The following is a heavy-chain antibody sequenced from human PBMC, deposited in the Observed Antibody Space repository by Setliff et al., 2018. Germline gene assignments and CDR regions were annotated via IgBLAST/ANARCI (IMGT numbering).Heavy chain of an antibody. Sequence: KPSETLSLTCTVSGGSISSSSYYWGWIRQPPGKGLEWIGSIHYSGSTYYNPSLKSRVTISVETSKNQFSLRLSSVTATDTAVYYCARQGTAIRWFDPWGQGTLVTVSS. J-gene: IGHJ5*02. D-gene: IGHD3-10*01. CDR2: IHYSGST. V-gene: IGHV4-39*01. CDR3: ARQGTAIRWFDP. CDR1: GGSISSSSYY.